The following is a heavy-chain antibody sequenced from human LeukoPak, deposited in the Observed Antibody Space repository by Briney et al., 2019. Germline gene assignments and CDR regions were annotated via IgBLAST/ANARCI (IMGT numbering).Heavy chain of an antibody. CDR2: INHSGTT. J-gene: IGHJ4*02. CDR1: GASLSGYY. Sequence: SETLSLTCGVHGASLSGYYWTWIRQFPGKGLEWIGEINHSGTTDDNPSLKSRVTISVDASKTQFSLKLTSVTAANTAVYYCARGRGWSFFDYWGLGTLVTVSS. V-gene: IGHV4-34*01. D-gene: IGHD1-26*01. CDR3: ARGRGWSFFDY.